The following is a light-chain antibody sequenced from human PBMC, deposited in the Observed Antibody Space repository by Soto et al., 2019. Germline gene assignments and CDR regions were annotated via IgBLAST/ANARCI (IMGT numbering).Light chain of an antibody. J-gene: IGKJ1*01. CDR2: GVS. Sequence: ETMMTQSTATLSVSPGETATLSCRSSQDVHINLAWYQPKPGQAPAXLIYGVSATAPGAPARFSGAGSRTEFTLTISSLQSDDFATDFCQQYDSHRTFGQGTKVDIK. V-gene: IGKV3-15*01. CDR1: QDVHIN. CDR3: QQYDSHRT.